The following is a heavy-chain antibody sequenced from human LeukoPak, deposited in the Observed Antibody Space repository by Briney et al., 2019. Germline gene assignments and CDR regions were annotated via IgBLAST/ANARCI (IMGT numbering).Heavy chain of an antibody. CDR1: GGSISSSSYY. V-gene: IGHV4-39*01. J-gene: IGHJ4*02. CDR3: ARGTGDVGFDY. Sequence: SGTLSLTCTVSGGSISSSSYYWGWIRQPPGKGLEWIGSTYYSGSTYYNPSLKSRVTISVDTSKNQFSLKLSSVTAADTAVYYCARGTGDVGFDYWGQGTLVTVSS. CDR2: TYYSGST. D-gene: IGHD7-27*01.